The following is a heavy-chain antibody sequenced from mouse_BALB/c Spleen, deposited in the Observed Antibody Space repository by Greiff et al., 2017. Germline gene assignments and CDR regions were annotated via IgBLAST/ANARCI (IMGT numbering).Heavy chain of an antibody. D-gene: IGHD2-10*02. Sequence: EVHLVESGGGLVKPGGSLKLSCAASGFTFSDYYMYWVRQTPEKRLEWVATISDGGSYTYYPDSVKGRLTISRDNAKNNLYLQMNSLQTDDTAMYDCAREYGNLYAMDYWGQGTSVTVSS. CDR2: ISDGGSYT. CDR1: GFTFSDYY. CDR3: AREYGNLYAMDY. J-gene: IGHJ4*01. V-gene: IGHV5-4*02.